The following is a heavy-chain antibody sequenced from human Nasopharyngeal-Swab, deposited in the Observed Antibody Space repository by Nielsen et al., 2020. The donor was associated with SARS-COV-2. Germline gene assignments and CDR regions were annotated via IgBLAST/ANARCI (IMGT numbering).Heavy chain of an antibody. CDR3: AREVGDSSGYYLYFGN. CDR2: IYTSGST. V-gene: IGHV4-4*07. Sequence: SETLSLTCTVSGGSISSYYWSWIRQPAGKGQEWIGRIYTSGSTNYNPSLKSRVTMSVDTSKNQFSLKLSSVTAADTAVYYCAREVGDSSGYYLYFGNWGQGTLVTVSS. D-gene: IGHD3-22*01. J-gene: IGHJ4*02. CDR1: GGSISSYY.